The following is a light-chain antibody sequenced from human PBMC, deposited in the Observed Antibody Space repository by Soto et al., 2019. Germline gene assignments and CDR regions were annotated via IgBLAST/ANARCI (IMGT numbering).Light chain of an antibody. CDR1: QSISSW. CDR2: AAS. J-gene: IGKJ1*01. Sequence: DIQITQSPSSLPASLWDRVSFPCRASQSISSWLAWYQQKPGKAPKLLIYAASSLESGVPSRFSGSGSGTEFTLTISSLKPDDFATYYCQQYQSYSRTFGQGTKVDI. V-gene: IGKV1-5*01. CDR3: QQYQSYSRT.